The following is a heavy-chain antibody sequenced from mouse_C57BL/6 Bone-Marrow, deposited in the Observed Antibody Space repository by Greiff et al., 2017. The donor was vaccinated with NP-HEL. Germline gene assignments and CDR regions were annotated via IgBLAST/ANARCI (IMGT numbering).Heavy chain of an antibody. J-gene: IGHJ3*01. V-gene: IGHV1-4*01. D-gene: IGHD2-4*01. Sequence: VQLQQSGAELARPGASVKMSCKASGYTFTSYTMHWVKQRPGQGLEWIGYINPSSGYTKYNQKFKDKATLTADKSSSTAYMQLSSLTSEDSAGYYCARSMITTGGTYWGQGTLVTVSA. CDR2: INPSSGYT. CDR3: ARSMITTGGTY. CDR1: GYTFTSYT.